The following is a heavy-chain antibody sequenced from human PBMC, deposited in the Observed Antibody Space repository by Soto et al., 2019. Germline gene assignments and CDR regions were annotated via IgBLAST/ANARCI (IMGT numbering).Heavy chain of an antibody. D-gene: IGHD5-12*01. V-gene: IGHV1-46*01. CDR3: ASGRGYSGDDLQEDGFDI. J-gene: IGHJ3*02. CDR2: MNPSGDRT. Sequence: QVQLMQSGTEVKEPGASVNLSCKASGYTFSSSYIHWVRQAPGQGLEWIGIMNPSGDRTNYAQNFQGRVTMTRDTATSTVYMELSSLTFEDTAVYYCASGRGYSGDDLQEDGFDIWGQGKMVTVS. CDR1: GYTFSSSY.